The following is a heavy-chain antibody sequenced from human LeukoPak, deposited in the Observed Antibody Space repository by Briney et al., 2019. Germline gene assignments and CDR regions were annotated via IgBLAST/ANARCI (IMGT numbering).Heavy chain of an antibody. V-gene: IGHV4-59*01. J-gene: IGHJ6*03. Sequence: PSETLSLTCTVSGGSISIYYWAWIRQPPGKGLEWIGYVDHRGSTEYNPSLRSRVTISVDTSKNQSSLKLNSVTAADTAVHYCARFARYPYYMDVWGKGTTVTISS. CDR1: GGSISIYY. CDR2: VDHRGST. D-gene: IGHD1-1*01. CDR3: ARFARYPYYMDV.